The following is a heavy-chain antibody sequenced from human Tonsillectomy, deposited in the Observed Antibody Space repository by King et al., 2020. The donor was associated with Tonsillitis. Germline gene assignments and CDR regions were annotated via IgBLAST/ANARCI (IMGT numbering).Heavy chain of an antibody. CDR1: GFTFSTYG. J-gene: IGHJ6*02. CDR3: AKSDTAMVPYYYGMDV. CDR2: ISYDGTYK. V-gene: IGHV3-30*18. D-gene: IGHD5-18*01. Sequence: VQLVESVGGVVQPGRSLRLSCAASGFTFSTYGMHWVRQAPGKGLEWVALISYDGTYKFYADSVKGRFTISRDTSKNTLSLQMNSLRAEDTAVYYCAKSDTAMVPYYYGMDVWGQGTTVTVSS.